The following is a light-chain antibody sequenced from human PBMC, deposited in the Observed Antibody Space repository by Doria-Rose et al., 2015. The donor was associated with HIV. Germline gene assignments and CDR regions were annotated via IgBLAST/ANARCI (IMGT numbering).Light chain of an antibody. V-gene: IGKV1-8*01. Sequence: IQMTQSPSSFSASTGDRVTITCRASQGISSYLAWYQQKPGKAPNLLIYAASTLRSGVPSRFGGSGSGTDFTLTISCLQSVDFATYYCQQYYSYPRAFGQGTRLEIK. CDR3: QQYYSYPRA. J-gene: IGKJ5*01. CDR2: AAS. CDR1: QGISSY.